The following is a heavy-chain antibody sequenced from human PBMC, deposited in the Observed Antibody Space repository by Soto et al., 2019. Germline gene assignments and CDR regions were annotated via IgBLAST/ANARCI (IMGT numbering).Heavy chain of an antibody. J-gene: IGHJ4*02. CDR2: IYYSGST. Sequence: SETLSLTCTVSGGSVSSGSYYWSWIRQPPGKGLEWIGYIYYSGSTNYNPSLKSRVTISVDTSKNQFSLKLSSVTAADTAVYYCARVVAMEFYYFDYWGQGTLVTVSS. CDR3: ARVVAMEFYYFDY. D-gene: IGHD5-18*01. V-gene: IGHV4-61*01. CDR1: GGSVSSGSYY.